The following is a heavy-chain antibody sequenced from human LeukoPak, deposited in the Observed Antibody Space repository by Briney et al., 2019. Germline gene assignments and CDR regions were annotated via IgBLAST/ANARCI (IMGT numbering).Heavy chain of an antibody. D-gene: IGHD3-22*01. CDR1: GGSISSYY. Sequence: SETLSLTCTVSGGSISSYYWSWIRQPPGKGLEWIGYIFYTGSTNYNPSLKSRVTISVLTSKNRFSLKLSSVTAADTAVYYCATIKFYYDSSGALDAFDIWGQGTMVTVSS. J-gene: IGHJ3*02. CDR2: IFYTGST. CDR3: ATIKFYYDSSGALDAFDI. V-gene: IGHV4-59*12.